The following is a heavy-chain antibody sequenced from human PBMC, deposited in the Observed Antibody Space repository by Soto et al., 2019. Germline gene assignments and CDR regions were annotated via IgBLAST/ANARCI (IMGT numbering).Heavy chain of an antibody. J-gene: IGHJ5*02. D-gene: IGHD3-16*01. CDR1: GFTFSSYA. V-gene: IGHV3-23*01. CDR2: VSRAGTYT. Sequence: EVQLLESGGDVVRPGGSLRLSCAASGFTFSSYAMGWVRQAPANGLEWVAGVSRAGTYTFYADSVRGRFSISRDNSRDTVDLYMNALRGDDTAVYFCVKYTVTEDLGESWSQGTLVSVPS. CDR3: VKYTVTEDLGES.